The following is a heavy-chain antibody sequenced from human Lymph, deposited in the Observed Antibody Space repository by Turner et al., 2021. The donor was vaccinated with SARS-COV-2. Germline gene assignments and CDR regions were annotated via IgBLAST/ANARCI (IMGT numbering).Heavy chain of an antibody. CDR1: GFTFSSYS. V-gene: IGHV3-21*01. CDR2: ITFTSSYI. CDR3: ARGPPDFPYYFDY. J-gene: IGHJ4*02. Sequence: EVQLVASVGGLVKPGGSLRLSCSASGFTFSSYSMNWVRQAPGKGLEWVSSITFTSSYIYYADSVKGRFTISRDNAKNSLYLQMNSLRAEDTAVYYCARGPPDFPYYFDYWGQGTLVTVSS. D-gene: IGHD2-21*02.